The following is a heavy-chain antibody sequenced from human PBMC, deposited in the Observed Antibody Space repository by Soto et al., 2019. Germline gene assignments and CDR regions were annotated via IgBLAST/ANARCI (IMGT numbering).Heavy chain of an antibody. CDR3: ARSQGSSTSLEIYYYYYYGMDV. J-gene: IGHJ6*02. D-gene: IGHD2-2*01. Sequence: QVQLVQSGADVKKPGSSVKVSCKASGGTFGSYAISWVRQASGQGLEWMGGIIPTPGTANYAQKFQGRVTIAADESTSTAYMELSSLRSEDTAVYYCARSQGSSTSLEIYYYYYYGMDVWGQGTTVTVSS. CDR1: GGTFGSYA. V-gene: IGHV1-69*01. CDR2: IIPTPGTA.